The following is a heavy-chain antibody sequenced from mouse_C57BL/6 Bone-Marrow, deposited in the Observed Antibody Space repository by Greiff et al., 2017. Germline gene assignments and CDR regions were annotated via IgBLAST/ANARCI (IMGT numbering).Heavy chain of an antibody. J-gene: IGHJ4*01. V-gene: IGHV5-6*01. CDR2: ISSGGSYT. CDR3: ARFYYSNLYYAMDY. CDR1: GFTFSSYG. D-gene: IGHD2-5*01. Sequence: EVKVVESGGDLVKPGGSLKLSCAASGFTFSSYGMSWVRQTPDKRLEWVATISSGGSYTYYPDSVKGRFTISRDNAKNTLYLQMSSLKSEDTAMYYCARFYYSNLYYAMDYWGQGTSVTVSS.